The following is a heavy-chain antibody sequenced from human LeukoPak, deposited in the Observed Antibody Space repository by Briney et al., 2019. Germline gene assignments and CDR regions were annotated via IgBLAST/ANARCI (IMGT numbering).Heavy chain of an antibody. Sequence: ASVTVSCKASGYTFTSYYMHWVRQAPGQGLEWMGIINPSGGSTSYAQKFQGRVTMTRDTSTSTVYMELSSLRSEDTAVYYCARPGVPVASTSYFDYWGQGTLVTVSS. CDR2: INPSGGST. V-gene: IGHV1-46*01. CDR3: ARPGVPVASTSYFDY. J-gene: IGHJ4*02. CDR1: GYTFTSYY. D-gene: IGHD2-2*01.